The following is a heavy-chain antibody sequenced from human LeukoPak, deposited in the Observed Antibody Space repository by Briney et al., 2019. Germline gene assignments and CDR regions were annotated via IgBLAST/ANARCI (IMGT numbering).Heavy chain of an antibody. J-gene: IGHJ4*02. CDR3: AIINHPDGRVY. CDR1: GYPFTTSW. Sequence: GESLKISCQGCGYPFTTSWIGWVRQLPGKGLEWTAIIYAGNSDAKYSPSFQGQVSISTDRSISTAYLHWSSLKASDTAIYYCAIINHPDGRVYWGQGTLVTVSS. V-gene: IGHV5-51*01. D-gene: IGHD5-24*01. CDR2: IYAGNSDA.